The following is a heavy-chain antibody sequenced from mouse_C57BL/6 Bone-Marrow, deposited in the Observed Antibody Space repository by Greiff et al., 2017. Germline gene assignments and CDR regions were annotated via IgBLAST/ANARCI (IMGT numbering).Heavy chain of an antibody. CDR1: GYTFTDYY. V-gene: IGHV1-76*01. CDR3: ARDSSYWDGAY. Sequence: QVQLKQSGAELVRPGASVKLSCKASGYTFTDYYINWVKQRPGQGLEWIARIYPGSGNTYYNEKFKGKATLTAEKSSSTAYMQLSSLTSEDSAVYFCARDSSYWDGAYWGQGTLVTVSA. D-gene: IGHD1-1*01. J-gene: IGHJ3*01. CDR2: IYPGSGNT.